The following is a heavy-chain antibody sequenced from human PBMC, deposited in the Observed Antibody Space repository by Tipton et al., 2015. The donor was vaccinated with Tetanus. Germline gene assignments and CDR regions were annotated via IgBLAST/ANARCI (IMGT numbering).Heavy chain of an antibody. D-gene: IGHD2-8*01. Sequence: VQLVQSEGEVKKPGESLKISCKGSGYIFNNYWIGWVRQKPGKGLEWMGIIYPGDSDTRYSPSFQGQVTISVDKSINTAYLQWSSLKASDTSTFYCARAHCTDGVCNFDFWGQGALVTVAS. J-gene: IGHJ4*02. CDR1: GYIFNNYW. CDR2: IYPGDSDT. V-gene: IGHV5-51*01. CDR3: ARAHCTDGVCNFDF.